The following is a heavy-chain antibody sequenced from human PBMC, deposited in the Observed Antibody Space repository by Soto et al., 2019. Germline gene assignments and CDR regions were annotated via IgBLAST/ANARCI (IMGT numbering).Heavy chain of an antibody. V-gene: IGHV4-30-4*01. CDR2: IYYSGST. CDR1: GGSISSGDYY. Sequence: QVQLQESGPGLVKPSQTLSLTCTVSGGSISSGDYYWSWIRQPPGKGLEWIGYIYYSGSTYYNPSLKSRVTISVDTSKNQFSLKLSSVTAADTAVYYCARDLYDFWSGSNSNGMDVWGQGTTVTVSS. CDR3: ARDLYDFWSGSNSNGMDV. J-gene: IGHJ6*02. D-gene: IGHD3-3*01.